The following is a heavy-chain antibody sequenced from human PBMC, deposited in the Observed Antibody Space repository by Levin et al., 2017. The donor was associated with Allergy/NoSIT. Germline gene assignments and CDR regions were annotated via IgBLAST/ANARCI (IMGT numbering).Heavy chain of an antibody. Sequence: ASVKVSCKASGYTFTGYYMHWVRQAPGQGLEWMGWINPNSGGTNYAQKFQGRVTMTRDTSISTAYMELSRLRSDDTAVYYCARDPMVRGVGEFDYWGQGTLVTVSS. V-gene: IGHV1-2*02. CDR2: INPNSGGT. D-gene: IGHD3-10*01. CDR1: GYTFTGYY. CDR3: ARDPMVRGVGEFDY. J-gene: IGHJ4*02.